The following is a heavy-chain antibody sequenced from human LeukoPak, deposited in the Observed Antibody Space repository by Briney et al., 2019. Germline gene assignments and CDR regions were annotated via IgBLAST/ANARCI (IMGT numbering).Heavy chain of an antibody. D-gene: IGHD6-19*01. Sequence: GGTLRLSCAASGFTFSSYGMSWVRQAPGKGLEWVSAISGNGGSTYYADSVKGRFTISRDNSKNTLYLQMNYLRADDTAVYYCAKRYSSGWSFAFDIWGQGTMVTVSS. CDR1: GFTFSSYG. V-gene: IGHV3-23*01. CDR3: AKRYSSGWSFAFDI. J-gene: IGHJ3*02. CDR2: ISGNGGST.